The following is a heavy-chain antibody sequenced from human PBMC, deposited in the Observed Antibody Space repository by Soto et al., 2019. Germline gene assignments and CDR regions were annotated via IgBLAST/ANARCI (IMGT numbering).Heavy chain of an antibody. CDR1: GASVSSSDYY. V-gene: IGHV4-39*01. CDR2: IYYSGST. CDR3: AWPILTPAGSDGFQI. Sequence: QVLLQESGPGLVKPAETLSLTCIVSGASVSSSDYYWGWIRQPPGKGLEWIGSIYYSGSTFSNPSPKRRLTMSVDTAKNQFSLMLSSVTAADTALYYCAWPILTPAGSDGFQIWGQGAMVSVS. D-gene: IGHD2-2*01. J-gene: IGHJ3*02.